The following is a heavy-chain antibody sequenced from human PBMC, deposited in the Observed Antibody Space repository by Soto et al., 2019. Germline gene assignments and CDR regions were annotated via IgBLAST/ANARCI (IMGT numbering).Heavy chain of an antibody. CDR1: GYSFTSYW. J-gene: IGHJ6*02. V-gene: IGHV5-10-1*01. Sequence: PGESLKISGKGSGYSFTSYWITGVRQMPGKGLEWMGRIDPSDSFTNYRPSFQGHVTISADKSISTAYLQWSSLKASDTAMYYCARTVVTPNYYYGMDVWGQGTTVTVSS. CDR3: ARTVVTPNYYYGMDV. CDR2: IDPSDSFT. D-gene: IGHD2-15*01.